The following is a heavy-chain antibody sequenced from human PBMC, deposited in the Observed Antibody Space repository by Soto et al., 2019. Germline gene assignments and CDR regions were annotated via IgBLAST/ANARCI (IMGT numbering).Heavy chain of an antibody. J-gene: IGHJ4*02. CDR1: GFTVSISW. D-gene: IGHD6-6*01. Sequence: LGGSLRLSCAASGFTVSISWMHWVRQAPGKGLEWVAYISSDGTETNYVDSVRGRFTISRDNAKNSLFLQMNSLRVEDTAVYYCARTPRLLDSWGQGPLVTVSS. CDR2: ISSDGTET. CDR3: ARTPRLLDS. V-gene: IGHV3-7*01.